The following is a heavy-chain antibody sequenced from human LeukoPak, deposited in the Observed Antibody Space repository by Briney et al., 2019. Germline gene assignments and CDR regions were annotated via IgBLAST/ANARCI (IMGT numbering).Heavy chain of an antibody. Sequence: SGPTLVNPTQTLTLTCTFPGFSLSTSGVGVGWIRQPPGKALEWLALIFWDDDKRYSPSLKSRLTITKDTYKNQVVLTVTNMDPVDTATYYCAHKLRNYYDASGSQFDYWGQGTLVTVSS. CDR3: AHKLRNYYDASGSQFDY. V-gene: IGHV2-5*02. D-gene: IGHD3-22*01. J-gene: IGHJ4*02. CDR1: GFSLSTSGVG. CDR2: IFWDDDK.